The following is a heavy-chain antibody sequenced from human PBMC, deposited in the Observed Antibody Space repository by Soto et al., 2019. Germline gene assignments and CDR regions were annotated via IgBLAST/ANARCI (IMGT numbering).Heavy chain of an antibody. Sequence: GASLKISCKASGYSFTAYWIAWVRQMPGKGLEWMGIIYPGDSDIRYSPSVQGQVTISADKSSNTAYLQWSSLKASDTAMYYCARQDGFGLYYFDYWGQGTLVTVSS. D-gene: IGHD3-10*01. CDR3: ARQDGFGLYYFDY. CDR2: IYPGDSDI. CDR1: GYSFTAYW. V-gene: IGHV5-51*01. J-gene: IGHJ4*02.